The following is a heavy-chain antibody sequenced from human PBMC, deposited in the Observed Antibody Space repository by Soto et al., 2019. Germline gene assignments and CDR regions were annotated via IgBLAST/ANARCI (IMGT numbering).Heavy chain of an antibody. CDR2: LYSGGTI. V-gene: IGHV3-66*01. J-gene: IGHJ4*02. CDR3: ARDRCSGGSCQSPDDY. CDR1: GFAVSSIY. D-gene: IGHD2-15*01. Sequence: LRLSCAASGFAVSSIYMSWVRQAPGKGLEWVAVLYSGGTIYYADSVKGRFTISRDNSKNMLYLQMNSLRAEDTAVYYCARDRCSGGSCQSPDDYWGQGTLVTVSS.